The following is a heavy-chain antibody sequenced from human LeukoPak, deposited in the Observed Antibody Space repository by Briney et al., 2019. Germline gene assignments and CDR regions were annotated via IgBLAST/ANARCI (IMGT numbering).Heavy chain of an antibody. V-gene: IGHV3-21*01. Sequence: GGSLRLSCAASGFTFSSYSMNWVRQAPGKGLEWVSSISSSSSHIYYADSVKGRFTISRDNAKNSLYLQMNSLRAEDTAVYYCARVPPYYYDSSGYSGVSWGQGTLVTVSS. CDR3: ARVPPYYYDSSGYSGVS. CDR1: GFTFSSYS. CDR2: ISSSSSHI. D-gene: IGHD3-22*01. J-gene: IGHJ4*02.